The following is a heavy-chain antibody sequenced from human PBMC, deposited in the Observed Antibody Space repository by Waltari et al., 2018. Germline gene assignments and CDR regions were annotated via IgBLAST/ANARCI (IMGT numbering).Heavy chain of an antibody. CDR2: ISYDGSNK. J-gene: IGHJ3*02. Sequence: QVQLVESGGGVVQPGRSLRLSCAASGFTFSSYAMHWVRQAPGKGLECVAVISYDGSNKYYADSVKGRFTISRDNSKNTLYLQMNSLRAEDTAVYYCSRDRTLAFDIWGQGTMVTVSS. V-gene: IGHV3-30-3*01. CDR3: SRDRTLAFDI. CDR1: GFTFSSYA.